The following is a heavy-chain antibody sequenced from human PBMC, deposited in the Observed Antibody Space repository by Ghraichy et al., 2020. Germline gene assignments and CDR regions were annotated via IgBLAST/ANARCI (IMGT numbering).Heavy chain of an antibody. CDR2: IYYSGST. V-gene: IGHV4-61*01. J-gene: IGHJ6*03. CDR1: GGSVSSGSYY. Sequence: SETLSLTCTVSGGSVSSGSYYWSWIRQPPGKGLEWIGYIYYSGSTNYNPSLKSRVTISVDTSKNQFSLKLSSVTAADTAVYYCARLIAAAGTPLYYYYMDVWGKGTTVTVSS. CDR3: ARLIAAAGTPLYYYYMDV. D-gene: IGHD6-13*01.